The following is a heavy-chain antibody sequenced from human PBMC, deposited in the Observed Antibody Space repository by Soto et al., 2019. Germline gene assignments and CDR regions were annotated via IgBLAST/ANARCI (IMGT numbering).Heavy chain of an antibody. J-gene: IGHJ6*02. CDR3: ARDVRFLQWLNGMDF. V-gene: IGHV4-59*01. CDR2: VYYSGST. D-gene: IGHD3-3*01. CDR1: GGSISNYY. Sequence: PSETLSLTCTVSGGSISNYYWSWIRQPPGKRLEWIGYVYYSGSTNYNPSLKSRLTISVDTAKNQFSLKLRSVTAADTAVYYCARDVRFLQWLNGMDFWGQGTTVT.